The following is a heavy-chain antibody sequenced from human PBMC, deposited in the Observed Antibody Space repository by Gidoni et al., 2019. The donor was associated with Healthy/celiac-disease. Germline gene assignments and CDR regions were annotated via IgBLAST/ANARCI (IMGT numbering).Heavy chain of an antibody. V-gene: IGHV1-69*06. CDR1: GGTFSRYA. CDR3: ARGITGTTRSWFDP. Sequence: VQLVQSGAEVKKPGSSVKVSSKAYGGTFSRYAISWLRQAPGQGLEWMGVIIPILGTANYSQNFQGRVTITADKSTSTAYMELSSLRSEDTAVYYCARGITGTTRSWFDPWGQGTLVTVSS. D-gene: IGHD1-7*01. CDR2: IIPILGTA. J-gene: IGHJ5*02.